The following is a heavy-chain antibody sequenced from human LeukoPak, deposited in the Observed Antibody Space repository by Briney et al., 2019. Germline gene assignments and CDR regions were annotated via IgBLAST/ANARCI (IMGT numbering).Heavy chain of an antibody. J-gene: IGHJ5*02. V-gene: IGHV4-59*01. Sequence: SETLSLTCTVSGGSISSYYWSWLRQPPGKGLEWIGYIYYSGSTNYNSSLKSRVTISVDTSKNQFSLKLSSVTAADTAVYYCARVPLYYDSSGVGWFAPWGQGTLVTVSS. D-gene: IGHD3-22*01. CDR3: ARVPLYYDSSGVGWFAP. CDR1: GGSISSYY. CDR2: IYYSGST.